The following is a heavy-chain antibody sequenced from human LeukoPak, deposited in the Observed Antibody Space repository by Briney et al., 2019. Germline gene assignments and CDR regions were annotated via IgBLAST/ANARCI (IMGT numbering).Heavy chain of an antibody. CDR2: IYSGGST. Sequence: GGSLRLSCAASGFTVSSNYMSWVRQAPGKGLEWVSVIYSGGSTYYADSVKGRFTISRDNSKNTLYLQMNSLRAEGTAVYYCARAFYDSSGYGYYFDYWGQGTLVTVSS. J-gene: IGHJ4*02. D-gene: IGHD3-22*01. V-gene: IGHV3-66*02. CDR3: ARAFYDSSGYGYYFDY. CDR1: GFTVSSNY.